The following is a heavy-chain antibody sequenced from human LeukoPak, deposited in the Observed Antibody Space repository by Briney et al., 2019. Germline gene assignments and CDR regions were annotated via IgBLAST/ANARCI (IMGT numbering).Heavy chain of an antibody. CDR3: ARRIAAAGPSNWFDP. CDR2: IYPGDSDT. Sequence: GESLKISCKGSGYIFTSYWIGWVRQMPGKGLEWMGIIYPGDSDTRYSPSFQGQVTISADKSISTAYLQWSSLKASDTAMYYCARRIAAAGPSNWFDPWGQGTLVTVSS. V-gene: IGHV5-51*01. J-gene: IGHJ5*02. D-gene: IGHD6-13*01. CDR1: GYIFTSYW.